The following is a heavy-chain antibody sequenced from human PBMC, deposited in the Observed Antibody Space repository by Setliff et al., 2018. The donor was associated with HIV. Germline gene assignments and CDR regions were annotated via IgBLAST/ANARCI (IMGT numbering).Heavy chain of an antibody. V-gene: IGHV4-59*01. CDR1: GGSISGYH. D-gene: IGHD4-17*01. Sequence: LSLTCTVSGGSISGYHWNWLRQTPGKGLEWIGSIYFTGSSDNNPPLKSRVTLSVDTSKHQFSLKLSSVTAADTAVYYCARVQMAYAAFDVWGQGTMVTVSS. J-gene: IGHJ3*01. CDR3: ARVQMAYAAFDV. CDR2: IYFTGSS.